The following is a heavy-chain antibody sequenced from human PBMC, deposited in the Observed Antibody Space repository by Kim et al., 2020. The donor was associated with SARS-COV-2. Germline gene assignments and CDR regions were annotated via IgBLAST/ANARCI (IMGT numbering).Heavy chain of an antibody. J-gene: IGHJ4*02. Sequence: GESLKISCKGSGYSFTSYWIGWVRQMPGKGLEWMGIIYPGDTDTRYSPSFQGQVTIPADKSISTAYLQWSSLKASDTAMYYCARQSSSGWYGGVYWGQGTLVTVSS. D-gene: IGHD6-19*01. CDR2: IYPGDTDT. CDR1: GYSFTSYW. V-gene: IGHV5-51*01. CDR3: ARQSSSGWYGGVY.